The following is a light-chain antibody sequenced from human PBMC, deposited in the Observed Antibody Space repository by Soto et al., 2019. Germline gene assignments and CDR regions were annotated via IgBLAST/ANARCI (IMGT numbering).Light chain of an antibody. CDR3: SAWDDRLSGRL. Sequence: QSVLSQPPSASATPGQRVTISCSGSGVNIGANTVTWYQHRPGTAPKLLIYDDNERPSGVPDRFSGSNSGSSSSLAISGLHADDEAYYCWSAWDDRLSGRLFGGGTKVTVL. J-gene: IGLJ2*01. CDR2: DDN. V-gene: IGLV1-44*01. CDR1: GVNIGANT.